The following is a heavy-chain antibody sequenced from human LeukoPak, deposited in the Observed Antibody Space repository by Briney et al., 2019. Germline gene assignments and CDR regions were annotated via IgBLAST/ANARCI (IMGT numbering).Heavy chain of an antibody. D-gene: IGHD3-10*01. Sequence: SETLSLTCTVSGYSISSGHYWGWIRQPPGKGLEWIGSIYHSGSTNYNPSLKSRVTMSVDTSKNQFSLKLSSVTAADTAVYYCARDFPGITMVRGVDNWFDPWGQGTLVTVSS. CDR3: ARDFPGITMVRGVDNWFDP. V-gene: IGHV4-38-2*02. CDR1: GYSISSGHY. CDR2: IYHSGST. J-gene: IGHJ5*02.